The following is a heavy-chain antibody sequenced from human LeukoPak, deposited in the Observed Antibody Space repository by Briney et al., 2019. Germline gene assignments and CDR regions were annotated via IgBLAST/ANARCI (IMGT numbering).Heavy chain of an antibody. D-gene: IGHD1-20*01. CDR2: ISFDGSNK. Sequence: GGSLRLSCAASGFTFSISAMHWVRQAPGKGLEWVAVISFDGSNKYYADSVKGRFTVSRDNSKSTLFLQMSTLRAEDTAVYYCATLTGTTGSDDYWDQGTLVTVSS. CDR3: ATLTGTTGSDDY. V-gene: IGHV3-30*04. CDR1: GFTFSISA. J-gene: IGHJ4*02.